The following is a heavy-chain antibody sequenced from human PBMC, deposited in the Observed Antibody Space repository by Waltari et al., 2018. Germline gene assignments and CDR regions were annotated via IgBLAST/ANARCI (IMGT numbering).Heavy chain of an antibody. CDR2: FDPEDGET. CDR1: GYTLTELS. D-gene: IGHD6-13*01. Sequence: VKKPGASVKVSCKVSGYTLTELSMHWVRQAPGKGLEWMGGFDPEDGETIYAQKFQGRVTMTEDTSTDTAYMELSSLRSEDTAVYYCATVRRSSSRYYYYYGMDVWGQGTTVTVSS. V-gene: IGHV1-24*01. J-gene: IGHJ6*02. CDR3: ATVRRSSSRYYYYYGMDV.